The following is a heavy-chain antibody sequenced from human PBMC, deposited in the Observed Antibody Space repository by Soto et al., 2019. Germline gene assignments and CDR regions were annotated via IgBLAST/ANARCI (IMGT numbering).Heavy chain of an antibody. CDR1: GYTFSIYA. V-gene: IGHV1-3*01. J-gene: IGHJ4*02. D-gene: IGHD6-13*01. CDR2: INGDNGNT. Sequence: ASVKVSCKASGYTFSIYAMHWVRQAPGERLEWMGWINGDNGNTKYSQKFQGRVTITRDASASTAYMELSSLRSEDTAVYYCARVYSSSWYPSFDYWGQGTLVTVSS. CDR3: ARVYSSSWYPSFDY.